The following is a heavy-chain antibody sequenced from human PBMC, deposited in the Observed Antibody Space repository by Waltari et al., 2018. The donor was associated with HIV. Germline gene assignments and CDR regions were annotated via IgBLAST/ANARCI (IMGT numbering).Heavy chain of an antibody. J-gene: IGHJ4*02. CDR1: GDTFTRYD. V-gene: IGHV1-8*01. CDR3: VRVAGSIDY. Sequence: QVSLVQSGAEVKKPGASVKVSCKASGDTFTRYDINWVRQATGQGLEWMGWINLSSGDRGVALKRQGRVTLTKDTTITTAFMELSDRRADDTAIYYCVRVAGSIDYWGQGTLVTVSS. CDR2: INLSSGDR.